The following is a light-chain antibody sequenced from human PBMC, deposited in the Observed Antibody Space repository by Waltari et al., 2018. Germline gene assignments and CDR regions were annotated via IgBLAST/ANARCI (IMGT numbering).Light chain of an antibody. CDR1: QDISSY. J-gene: IGKJ3*01. Sequence: DIQLTQSPSSLSASVGDRVTITCRASQDISSYLNWYQHKPGKAPKLLIYNVSNLKAGVPSRFSGSASVTDFTFTISSLQPEDVATYYCQHYDNLPRFTFGPGTKVNIE. CDR3: QHYDNLPRFT. CDR2: NVS. V-gene: IGKV1-33*01.